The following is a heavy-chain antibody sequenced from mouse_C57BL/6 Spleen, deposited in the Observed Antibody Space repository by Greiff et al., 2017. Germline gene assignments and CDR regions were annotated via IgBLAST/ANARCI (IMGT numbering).Heavy chain of an antibody. D-gene: IGHD1-1*01. V-gene: IGHV1-15*01. CDR2: IDPETGGT. CDR1: GYTFTDYE. CDR3: TAVVATHFYYFDY. J-gene: IGHJ2*01. Sequence: QVQLQQSGAELVRPGASVTLSCKASGYTFTDYEMHWVKQTPVHGLEWIGAIDPETGGTAYNQKFKGKAILTADKSSSTAYMELRSLTSEDSAVYYCTAVVATHFYYFDYWGQGTTLTVSS.